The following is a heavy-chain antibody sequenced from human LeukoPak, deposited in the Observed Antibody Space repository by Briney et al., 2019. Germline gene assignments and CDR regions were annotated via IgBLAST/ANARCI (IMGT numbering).Heavy chain of an antibody. J-gene: IGHJ3*02. CDR3: AREGTLAYYDYVWGSYRDAFDI. V-gene: IGHV3-23*01. CDR2: ISGSGGST. D-gene: IGHD3-16*02. CDR1: GFTFSSYA. Sequence: GGSLRLSCTASGFTFSSYAMSWVRQAPGKGLEWVSAISGSGGSTYYADSVKGRFTISRDNSKNTLYLQMNSLRAEDTAVYYCAREGTLAYYDYVWGSYRDAFDIWGQGTMVTVSS.